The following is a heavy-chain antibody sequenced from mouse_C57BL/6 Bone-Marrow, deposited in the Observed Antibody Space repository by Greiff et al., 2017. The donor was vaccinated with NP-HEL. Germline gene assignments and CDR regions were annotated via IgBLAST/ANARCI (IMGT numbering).Heavy chain of an antibody. D-gene: IGHD1-1*01. CDR1: GYTFTSYW. CDR3: ARFTTEWYFDV. Sequence: QVQLQQSGAELVKPGASVKLSCKASGYTFTSYWMQWVKQRPGQGLEWIGEIDPSDSYTNYNQKFKGKATLTVDTSSSTAYMQLSSLTSEDSAVYYCARFTTEWYFDVWGTGTTVTVSS. J-gene: IGHJ1*03. V-gene: IGHV1-50*01. CDR2: IDPSDSYT.